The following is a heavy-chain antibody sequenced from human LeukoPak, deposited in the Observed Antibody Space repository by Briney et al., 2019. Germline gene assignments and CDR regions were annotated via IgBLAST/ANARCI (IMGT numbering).Heavy chain of an antibody. D-gene: IGHD1-26*01. J-gene: IGHJ4*02. Sequence: SETLSLTCAVYGGSFSGYYWSWIRQPPGKGLEWIGEINHSGSTNYNPSLKSRVTISVDTSKNQSSLKLSSVTAADTAAYYCARMGATSDYWGQGTLVTVSS. CDR2: INHSGST. CDR1: GGSFSGYY. V-gene: IGHV4-34*01. CDR3: ARMGATSDY.